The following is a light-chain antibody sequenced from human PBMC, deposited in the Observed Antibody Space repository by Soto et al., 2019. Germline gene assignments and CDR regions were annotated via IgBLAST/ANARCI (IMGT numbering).Light chain of an antibody. V-gene: IGKV1-33*01. Sequence: DIRMTQSPSSLSASVGDRVTITCQASQDIKSNLNWFQQKSGKAPRLRIYDASILETGVTSRFSVSGSVTYFTVTIRSLQPEDSATYFCQQYDNFPFTFGPGTKVDI. CDR3: QQYDNFPFT. CDR2: DAS. CDR1: QDIKSN. J-gene: IGKJ3*01.